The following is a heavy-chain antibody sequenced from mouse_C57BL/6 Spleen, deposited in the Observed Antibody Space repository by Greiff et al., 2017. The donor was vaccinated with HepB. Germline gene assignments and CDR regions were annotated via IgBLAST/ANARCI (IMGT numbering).Heavy chain of an antibody. D-gene: IGHD2-4*01. Sequence: QVQLQQPGAELVKPGASVKLSCKASGYTFTSYWMHWVKQRPGQGLEWIGMIHPNSGSTNYNEKFKSKATLTVDKSSSTAYMQLSSLTSEDSAVYYCARLSDYDAAWFAYWGQGTLVTVSA. J-gene: IGHJ3*01. CDR2: IHPNSGST. CDR1: GYTFTSYW. V-gene: IGHV1-64*01. CDR3: ARLSDYDAAWFAY.